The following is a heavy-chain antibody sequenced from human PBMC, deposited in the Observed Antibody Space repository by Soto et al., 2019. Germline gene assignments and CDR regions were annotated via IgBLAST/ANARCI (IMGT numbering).Heavy chain of an antibody. CDR2: VYQSGTT. J-gene: IGHJ5*02. Sequence: SEILSLTCGVSGHSISSGFYWGWVRQSPGKGLEWIGCVYQSGTTNNNPSLQRRVAISIDTSKNHFSLRLSSVTAAATADYFFTGCSSTSFDPPWGLRHFDPWGRGPLVPAS. D-gene: IGHD2-2*01. CDR1: GHSISSGFY. CDR3: TGCSSTSFDPPWGLRHFDP. V-gene: IGHV4-38-2*01.